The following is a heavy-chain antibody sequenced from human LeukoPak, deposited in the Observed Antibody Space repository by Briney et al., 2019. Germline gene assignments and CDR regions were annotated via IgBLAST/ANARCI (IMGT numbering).Heavy chain of an antibody. CDR1: GFTFSTYW. V-gene: IGHV3-74*01. CDR3: ARAEGLRPDY. Sequence: GGSLRLSCAASGFTFSTYWMHWVRQAPGKGLVWVSHIDSDGSSTNYADSVKGRFTISRDNAKNSLYLQMNSLRAEDTAVYYCARAEGLRPDYWGQGTLVTVSS. CDR2: IDSDGSST. D-gene: IGHD4-17*01. J-gene: IGHJ4*02.